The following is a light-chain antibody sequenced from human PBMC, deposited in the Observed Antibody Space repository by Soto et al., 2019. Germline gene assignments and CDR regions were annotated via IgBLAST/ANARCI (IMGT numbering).Light chain of an antibody. CDR1: SSDIGGYNY. Sequence: QSALTQPASVSGSPGQSITISCTGTSSDIGGYNYVSWSQQHPGKAPKLMIYEVSNRPSGVSNRFSGSKSGNTASLTISGLQAADEAAYYATTYTSSSTYVFGTGTKVTVL. CDR2: EVS. J-gene: IGLJ1*01. CDR3: TTYTSSSTYV. V-gene: IGLV2-14*01.